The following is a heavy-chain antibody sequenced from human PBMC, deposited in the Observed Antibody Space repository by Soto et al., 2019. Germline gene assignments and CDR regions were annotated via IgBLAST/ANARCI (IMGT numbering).Heavy chain of an antibody. J-gene: IGHJ6*02. D-gene: IGHD3-3*01. CDR3: AKDQASITIFGVVTPRYYYGMDV. Sequence: PGGSLRLSCAASGFTFSSYGMHWVRQAPGKGLEWVAVISYDGSNKYYADSVKGRFTISRDNSKNTLYLQMNSLRAEDTAVYCCAKDQASITIFGVVTPRYYYGMDVWGQGTTVTVSS. V-gene: IGHV3-30*18. CDR1: GFTFSSYG. CDR2: ISYDGSNK.